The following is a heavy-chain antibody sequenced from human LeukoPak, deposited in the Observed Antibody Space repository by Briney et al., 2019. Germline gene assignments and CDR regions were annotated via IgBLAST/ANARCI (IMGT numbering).Heavy chain of an antibody. CDR3: ARGRGSRVYFDY. Sequence: PGGSLRLSCAASGFTFSSYGMSWVRQAPGKGLEWVSAISGSGGSTYYADSVKGRFTISRDNAKNSLYLQMNSLRAEDTAVYYCARGRGSRVYFDYWGQGTLVTVSS. D-gene: IGHD1-26*01. J-gene: IGHJ4*02. CDR1: GFTFSSYG. V-gene: IGHV3-23*01. CDR2: ISGSGGST.